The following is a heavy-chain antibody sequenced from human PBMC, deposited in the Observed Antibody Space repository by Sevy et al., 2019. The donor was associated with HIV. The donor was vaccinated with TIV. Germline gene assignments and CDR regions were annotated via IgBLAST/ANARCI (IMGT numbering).Heavy chain of an antibody. J-gene: IGHJ4*02. V-gene: IGHV3-15*01. CDR2: IKSKTDGGTG. Sequence: GGSLRLSCAASGFTFTNTWMSWVRQAPGKGLEWVGRIKSKTDGGTGDYAAPVKVRFSISRDDAKNTLYLQMNSLKTEDTAVYYCTTGDPYNRYGYMRPYFFDYWGQGTLVTVSS. D-gene: IGHD5-18*01. CDR1: GFTFTNTW. CDR3: TTGDPYNRYGYMRPYFFDY.